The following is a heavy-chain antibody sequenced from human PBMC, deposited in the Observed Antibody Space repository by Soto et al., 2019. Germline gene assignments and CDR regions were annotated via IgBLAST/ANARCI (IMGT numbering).Heavy chain of an antibody. CDR2: IIPIFGTA. D-gene: IGHD1-26*01. CDR3: ARDLYSGSYGVDYYYYGMDV. Sequence: QVQLVQSGAEVKKPGSSVKVSCKASGGTFSSYAISRVRQAPGQGLEWMGGIIPIFGTANYAQKFQGRVTITADESTSTAYMELSSLRSEDTAVYYCARDLYSGSYGVDYYYYGMDVWGQGTTVTVSS. J-gene: IGHJ6*02. CDR1: GGTFSSYA. V-gene: IGHV1-69*01.